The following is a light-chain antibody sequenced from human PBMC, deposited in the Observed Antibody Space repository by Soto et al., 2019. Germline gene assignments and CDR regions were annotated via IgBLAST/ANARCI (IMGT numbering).Light chain of an antibody. CDR1: QSISSW. CDR3: QQYNTYSRT. J-gene: IGKJ1*01. V-gene: IGKV1-5*03. Sequence: DIQMTQSPSTLSASVGDRGTSACRASQSISSWSAWYQQKPGKAPKLLIYKASSLESGVPSRFSGSGSGTEFTLTVSSLQPDDFATYYCQQYNTYSRTFGQGTKV. CDR2: KAS.